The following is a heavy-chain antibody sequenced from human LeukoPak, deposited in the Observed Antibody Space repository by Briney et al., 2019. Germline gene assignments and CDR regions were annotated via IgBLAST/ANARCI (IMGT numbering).Heavy chain of an antibody. CDR3: ARDGSLLWFGELIV. CDR1: GFTFSSYA. Sequence: PGGSLRLSCAASGFTFSSYAMHWVRQAPGKGLEWVAVISYDGSNKYYADSVEGRFTISRDNSKNTLYLQMNSLRAEDTAVYYCARDGSLLWFGELIVWGQGTLVTVSS. D-gene: IGHD3-10*01. J-gene: IGHJ4*02. CDR2: ISYDGSNK. V-gene: IGHV3-30-3*01.